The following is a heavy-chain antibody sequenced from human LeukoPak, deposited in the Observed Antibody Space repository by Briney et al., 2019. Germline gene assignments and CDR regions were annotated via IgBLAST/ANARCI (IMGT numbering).Heavy chain of an antibody. Sequence: PSETLSLTCTVSGGSISSYYWSWIRQPPGKGLEWIGYIYYSGSTNYNPSLKSRVTISVDTSKNQFSLKLSSVTAADTAVYYCARHGSVGAATSNDAFDIWGQGTMVTVSS. J-gene: IGHJ3*02. D-gene: IGHD1-26*01. CDR1: GGSISSYY. CDR3: ARHGSVGAATSNDAFDI. V-gene: IGHV4-59*08. CDR2: IYYSGST.